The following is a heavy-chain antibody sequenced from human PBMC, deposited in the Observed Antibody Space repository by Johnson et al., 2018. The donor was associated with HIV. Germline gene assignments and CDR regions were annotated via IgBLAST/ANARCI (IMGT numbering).Heavy chain of an antibody. CDR2: IKQDGSEK. D-gene: IGHD2-15*01. J-gene: IGHJ3*02. Sequence: VQLVESGGGLVQPGGSLRLSCAASGFTFSSYWMSWVRQAPGKGLEWVANIKQDGSEKYYVDSVKGRFTISRDNAKNSLYLQMNSLRAEDTAVYYCARDWGGYCSGGSCYGDAFDIWGQGTMVTVSS. CDR1: GFTFSSYW. V-gene: IGHV3-7*01. CDR3: ARDWGGYCSGGSCYGDAFDI.